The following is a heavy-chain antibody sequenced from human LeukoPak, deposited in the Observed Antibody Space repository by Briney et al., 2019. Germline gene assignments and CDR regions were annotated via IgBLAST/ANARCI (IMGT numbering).Heavy chain of an antibody. CDR1: GFTFNSYA. CDR2: IGSNGGST. CDR3: ARSNCSTTDCLFNAFDI. Sequence: GGSLRLSCAASGFTFNSYAMHWVRQAPGKGPEYVSVIGSNGGSTYYADSVKGRFTISRDNSKNTLYLQMGSLRAEDMAVYYCARSNCSTTDCLFNAFDIWGQGTMVTVSS. J-gene: IGHJ3*02. V-gene: IGHV3-64*02. D-gene: IGHD2-2*01.